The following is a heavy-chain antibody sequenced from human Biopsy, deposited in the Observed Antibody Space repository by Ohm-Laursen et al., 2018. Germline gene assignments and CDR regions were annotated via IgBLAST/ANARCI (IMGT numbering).Heavy chain of an antibody. V-gene: IGHV1-69*06. D-gene: IGHD3-9*01. CDR3: ATKLTGYFHH. Sequence: ASVKVSCKPPGGTFSNYGVNWVRQAPGQGLEWLGGNIPILGTGNYAQKFQDRVTVAADTSTSTATMELRSLRSADTAVYYCATKLTGYFHHWGQGTLVIVSS. J-gene: IGHJ1*01. CDR2: NIPILGTG. CDR1: GGTFSNYG.